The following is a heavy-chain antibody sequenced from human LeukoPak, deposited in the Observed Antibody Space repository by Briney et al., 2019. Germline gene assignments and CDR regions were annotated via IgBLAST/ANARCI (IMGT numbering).Heavy chain of an antibody. Sequence: GGSLRLSCGASGFSFSSYAMSWVRQAPGKGLEWVSAISGSGGSTYYADSVKGRFTISRDNSKNTLYLQMNSLRAEDTAVYYCAKVSDSSGWYFDYWGQGTLVTVSS. D-gene: IGHD6-19*01. CDR2: ISGSGGST. CDR1: GFSFSSYA. CDR3: AKVSDSSGWYFDY. V-gene: IGHV3-23*01. J-gene: IGHJ4*02.